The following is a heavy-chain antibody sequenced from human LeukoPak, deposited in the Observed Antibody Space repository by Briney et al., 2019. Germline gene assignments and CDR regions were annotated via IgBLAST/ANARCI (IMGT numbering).Heavy chain of an antibody. D-gene: IGHD3-22*01. J-gene: IGHJ5*02. V-gene: IGHV1-46*01. Sequence: PVASVTVSCKASGYTFTSYYMHWVGQAPGQGLEWMGLINPSGGSTIYARTFQGRVTMTRDMSTSTVYMALSSLTSEDTAVYYCARGSGMTPFSSGSSSWWFDPWGQGTLVTVSS. CDR3: ARGSGMTPFSSGSSSWWFDP. CDR2: INPSGGST. CDR1: GYTFTSYY.